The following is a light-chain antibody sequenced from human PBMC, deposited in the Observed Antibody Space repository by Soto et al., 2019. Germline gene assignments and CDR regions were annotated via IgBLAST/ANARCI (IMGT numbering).Light chain of an antibody. CDR2: EVS. V-gene: IGLV2-14*01. J-gene: IGLJ2*01. CDR1: SSDLGAYNF. Sequence: QSALTQPASVSGSPGQSITISCTGTSSDLGAYNFVSWYQQHPGEAPKLVIYEVSNRPSGVSNRFSGSKSGNTASLTISGLQAEDEANYYCSSYTTSITVLFGGGTKLTVL. CDR3: SSYTTSITVL.